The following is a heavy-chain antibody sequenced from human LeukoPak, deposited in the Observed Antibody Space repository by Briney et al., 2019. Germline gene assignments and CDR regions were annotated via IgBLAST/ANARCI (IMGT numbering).Heavy chain of an antibody. J-gene: IGHJ4*02. CDR3: AKDYYDFWSGYFGSLGY. V-gene: IGHV3-7*01. Sequence: TGGSLRLSCAASGFSFSSYWLSWVRQAPGKGLEWVANMNLDGREKYYEDSVRGRFTTSRDNAKNTLYLQMNSLRAEDTAVYYCAKDYYDFWSGYFGSLGYWGQGTLVTVSS. CDR2: MNLDGREK. D-gene: IGHD3-3*01. CDR1: GFSFSSYW.